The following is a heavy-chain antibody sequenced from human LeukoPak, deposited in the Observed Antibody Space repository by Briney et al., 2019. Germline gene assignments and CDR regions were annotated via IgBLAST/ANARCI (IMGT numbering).Heavy chain of an antibody. CDR3: AKAAEPHYYDSSGYVNY. CDR1: GFTFNSYA. V-gene: IGHV3-23*01. D-gene: IGHD3-22*01. J-gene: IGHJ4*02. Sequence: PGGSLRLSCAASGFTFNSYAMSWVRQAPGKGLERVSGISGSGGSTYYADSVKGRFTISRDNSKNTLYLQMNSLRAEDTAVYYCAKAAEPHYYDSSGYVNYWGQGTLVTVSS. CDR2: ISGSGGST.